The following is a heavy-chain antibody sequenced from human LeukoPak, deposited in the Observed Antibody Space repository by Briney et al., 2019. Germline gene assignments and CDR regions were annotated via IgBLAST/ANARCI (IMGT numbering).Heavy chain of an antibody. CDR2: ISSSSSYI. V-gene: IGHV3-21*01. Sequence: GGSLRLSCAASGFTFSSYSMNWVRQAPGKGLEWVSSISSSSSYIYYADSVKGRFTISRDNAKNSLYLQMNSLRAEDTAVYYCARGFQHSSSSPIREDYWGQGTLVIVSS. D-gene: IGHD6-6*01. J-gene: IGHJ4*02. CDR1: GFTFSSYS. CDR3: ARGFQHSSSSPIREDY.